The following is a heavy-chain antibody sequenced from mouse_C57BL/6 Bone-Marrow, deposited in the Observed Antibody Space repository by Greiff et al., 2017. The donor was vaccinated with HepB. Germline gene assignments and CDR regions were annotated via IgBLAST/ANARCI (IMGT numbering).Heavy chain of an antibody. Sequence: EVQLVESGEGLVKPGGSLKLSCAASGFTFSSYAMSWVRQTPEKRLEWVAYISSGGDYIYYADTVKGRFTISRDNARNTLYLQMSSLKSEDTDMYYGTRAPLYYGSSFDYWGQGTTLTVSS. CDR3: TRAPLYYGSSFDY. CDR1: GFTFSSYA. J-gene: IGHJ2*01. D-gene: IGHD1-1*01. V-gene: IGHV5-9-1*02. CDR2: ISSGGDYI.